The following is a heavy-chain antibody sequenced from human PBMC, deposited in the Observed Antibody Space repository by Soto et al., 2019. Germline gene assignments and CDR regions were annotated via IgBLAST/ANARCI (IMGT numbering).Heavy chain of an antibody. CDR3: ARPLAYSSRPGY. J-gene: IGHJ4*02. CDR1: GYSFTSYG. V-gene: IGHV5-51*01. CDR2: IYPGDSDT. D-gene: IGHD6-13*01. Sequence: PGGALKISGKSSGYSFTSYGIGWVRQMPGKGLEWMGIIYPGDSDTRYSPSFQGQVTISADKSISTAYLQWSSLKASDTAMYYRARPLAYSSRPGYWGQGTXVRVSS.